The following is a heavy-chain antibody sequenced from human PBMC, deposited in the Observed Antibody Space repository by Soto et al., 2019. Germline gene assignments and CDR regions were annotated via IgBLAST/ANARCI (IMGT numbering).Heavy chain of an antibody. Sequence: GPPVKVSCKVSGGTFSSYFINWVRQAPGQGLEWVGGIIPVFGTASYAEKFQGRVTITADESTSTAYMELSRLRSDDTAVYYCARETPSAAAAYYYYGLDVWGQGTTVTVSS. CDR1: GGTFSSYF. D-gene: IGHD6-13*01. V-gene: IGHV1-69*13. J-gene: IGHJ6*02. CDR3: ARETPSAAAAYYYYGLDV. CDR2: IIPVFGTA.